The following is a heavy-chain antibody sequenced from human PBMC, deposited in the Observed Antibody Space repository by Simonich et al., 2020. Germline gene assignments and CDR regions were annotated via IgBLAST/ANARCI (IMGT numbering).Heavy chain of an antibody. J-gene: IGHJ5*02. CDR3: ARDRNWGWFDP. CDR1: GFTFSSSD. V-gene: IGHV3-30*07. Sequence: QVPLVESGGGVVQPGRSLRLSCAASGFTFSSSDMHWVRQAPGKGLEWVAVISYEESNKNNADSVKGRFTIARDNSKNTLYLQMNSLRAEDTAVYYCARDRNWGWFDPWGQGTLVTVSS. CDR2: ISYEESNK. D-gene: IGHD7-27*01.